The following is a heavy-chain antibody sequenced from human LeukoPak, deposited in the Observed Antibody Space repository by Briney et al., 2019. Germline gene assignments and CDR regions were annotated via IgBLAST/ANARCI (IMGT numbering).Heavy chain of an antibody. V-gene: IGHV3-9*01. D-gene: IGHD3-10*01. J-gene: IGHJ4*02. CDR2: ISWNSGRI. CDR1: GFTFDDYA. CDR3: AKVMRVRGVIQPFDY. Sequence: GGSLRLSCAASGFTFDDYAMHWVRQAPGRGLEWVSGISWNSGRIGYADSLKGRFTISRDNAKNSLYLQMNSLRAEDTALYYCAKVMRVRGVIQPFDYWGQGTLVTVSS.